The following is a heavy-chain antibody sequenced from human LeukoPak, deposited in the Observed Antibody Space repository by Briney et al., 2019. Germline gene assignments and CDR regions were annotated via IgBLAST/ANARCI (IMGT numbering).Heavy chain of an antibody. CDR2: ISSSSSYI. D-gene: IGHD6-13*01. V-gene: IGHV3-21*01. CDR3: ARDAYSSSWYGSYFDY. J-gene: IGHJ4*02. Sequence: PGGSLRLSCAASGFTFSSYSMNWVRQAPGKGLEWVSSISSSSSYIYYADSVKGRFTISRDNAKNSLYLQMNSLRAGDTAVYYCARDAYSSSWYGSYFDYWGQGTLVTVSS. CDR1: GFTFSSYS.